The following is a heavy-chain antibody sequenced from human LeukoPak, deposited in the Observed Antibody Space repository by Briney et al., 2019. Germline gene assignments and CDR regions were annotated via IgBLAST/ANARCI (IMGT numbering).Heavy chain of an antibody. CDR2: ISTSSRYI. V-gene: IGHV3-21*01. D-gene: IGHD3-3*01. J-gene: IGHJ4*02. Sequence: GGSLRLSCVASGFSTGIYTMNWVRQAPGKGLEWVSSISTSSRYIFYADSVKGRFTISRDNAKNSVFLQMNTLRAEDTAVYYCARIYSPPSVSAVVHEAINNWGQGTLVTVSS. CDR3: ARIYSPPSVSAVVHEAINN. CDR1: GFSTGIYT.